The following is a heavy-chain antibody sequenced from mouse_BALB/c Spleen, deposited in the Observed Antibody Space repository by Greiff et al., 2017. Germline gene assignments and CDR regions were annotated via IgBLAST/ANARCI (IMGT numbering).Heavy chain of an antibody. CDR3: AGGYYAWFAY. CDR1: GYSITSDYA. Sequence: EVMLVESGPGLVKPSQSLSLTCTVTGYSITSDYAWNWIRQFPGNKLEWMGYISYSGSTSYNPSLKSRISITRDTSKNQFFLQLNSVTTEDTATYYCAGGYYAWFAYWGQGTLVTVSA. CDR2: ISYSGST. J-gene: IGHJ3*01. V-gene: IGHV3-2*02. D-gene: IGHD2-3*01.